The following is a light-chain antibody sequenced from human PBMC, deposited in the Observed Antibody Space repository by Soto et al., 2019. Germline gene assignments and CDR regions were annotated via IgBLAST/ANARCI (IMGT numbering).Light chain of an antibody. V-gene: IGKV3-11*01. J-gene: IGKJ4*01. CDR1: QSVSSY. Sequence: RVWTQTRATLSVSPWEIATRSVRGSQSVSSYLAWYQQKPGQAPRLLIYGASSRATGIPDRFSGSGSGTDFTLTISSLEPEDFAVYYCQQRSNLPLTFGGGSKVDIK. CDR2: GAS. CDR3: QQRSNLPLT.